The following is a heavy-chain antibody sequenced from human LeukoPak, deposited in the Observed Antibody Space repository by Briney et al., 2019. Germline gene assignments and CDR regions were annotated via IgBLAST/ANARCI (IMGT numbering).Heavy chain of an antibody. V-gene: IGHV5-51*01. CDR2: IFPGDSDT. CDR1: RYIFTAYW. D-gene: IGHD5-12*01. J-gene: IGHJ6*03. CDR3: ARQRGYTGYMDV. Sequence: GESLKISCKASRYIFTAYWIGWVRQMPGKGLEWMGIIFPGDSDTRYSPSFQGQVTISADKSISTAYLQWSNLQASDTAMFYCARQRGYTGYMDVWGKGTTVTVSS.